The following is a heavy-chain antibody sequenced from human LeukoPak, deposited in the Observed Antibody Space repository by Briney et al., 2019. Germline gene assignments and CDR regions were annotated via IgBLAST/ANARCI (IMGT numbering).Heavy chain of an antibody. D-gene: IGHD1-1*01. V-gene: IGHV1-69*06. Sequence: SVKVSCKASGGTFSSYAISWVRQAPGQGLEWMGGIIPIFGTANYAQKFQGRVTITADKSTSTAYMELSSLRSEDTAVYYCARDSVGTTGSNWFDPWGQETLVTVSS. CDR2: IIPIFGTA. CDR3: ARDSVGTTGSNWFDP. CDR1: GGTFSSYA. J-gene: IGHJ5*02.